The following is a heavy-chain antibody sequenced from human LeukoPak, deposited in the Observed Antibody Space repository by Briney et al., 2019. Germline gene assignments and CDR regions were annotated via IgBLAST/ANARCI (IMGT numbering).Heavy chain of an antibody. D-gene: IGHD6-19*01. CDR2: ISFSVNTK. J-gene: IGHJ4*02. Sequence: QPGGSLRLSCAASGFTFSDDSMNWVRQAPGKGREWDAYISFSVNTKYYGDSVKGRFTISRDNAKNSLYLHMDSLRGEDTGVYYCARGAYSSGWAYFDHWGQGPVVPVSS. V-gene: IGHV3-48*04. CDR1: GFTFSDDS. CDR3: ARGAYSSGWAYFDH.